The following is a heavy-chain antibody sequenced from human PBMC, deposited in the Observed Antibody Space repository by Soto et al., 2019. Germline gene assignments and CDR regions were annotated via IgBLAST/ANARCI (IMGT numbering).Heavy chain of an antibody. CDR2: IIPILGIA. V-gene: IGHV1-69*08. D-gene: IGHD5-18*01. CDR1: GGTFSSYT. Sequence: QVQLVQSGAGVKKPGSSVKVSCKGSGGTFSSYTISWVRQAPGQGLEWMGRIIPILGIANYAQKFQGRVTITADKSTSTAYMELSSLRSEDTAVYYCARDRAGGYNYWGQGTLVTVSS. CDR3: ARDRAGGYNY. J-gene: IGHJ4*02.